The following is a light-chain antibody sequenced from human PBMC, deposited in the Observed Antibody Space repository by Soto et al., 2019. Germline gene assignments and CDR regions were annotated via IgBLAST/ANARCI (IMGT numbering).Light chain of an antibody. J-gene: IGKJ1*01. Sequence: EFGLTQSPGTLSLSPGERATLSCRASQSVSSIYLAWYQQTRGQAPRLFIYGTSQREAGILDLFSGSGSGTEFTLTISRLEPGDVAVSYCQQYGGSLWTFGQGTKVDIK. CDR3: QQYGGSLWT. V-gene: IGKV3-20*01. CDR2: GTS. CDR1: QSVSSIY.